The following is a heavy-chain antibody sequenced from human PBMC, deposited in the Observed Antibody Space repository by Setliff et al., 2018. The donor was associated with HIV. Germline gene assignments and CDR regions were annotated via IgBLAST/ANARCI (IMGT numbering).Heavy chain of an antibody. Sequence: GGSLRLSCAASGFTFSNSWMTWVRQAPGKGLEWVANIKKDGSDKFYVDSVKGRCAISRDNAKNSLNLEMNSLRAEDTAIYYCASSRPPDDSSGYLDHWGQGTLVTVSS. J-gene: IGHJ4*01. D-gene: IGHD3-22*01. CDR2: IKKDGSDK. CDR3: ASSRPPDDSSGYLDH. CDR1: GFTFSNSW. V-gene: IGHV3-7*03.